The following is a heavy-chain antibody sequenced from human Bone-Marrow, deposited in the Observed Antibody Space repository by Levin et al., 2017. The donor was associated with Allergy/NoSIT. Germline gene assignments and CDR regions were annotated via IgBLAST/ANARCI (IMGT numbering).Heavy chain of an antibody. J-gene: IGHJ4*02. Sequence: TGGSLRLSCAASGFIFSDFAMNWVRQAPGKGLEWVSYISSGGNVIYYADSVKGRFTISRDNAKNSLYLQMNSLRDEDTAVYYCARDRVTTSYWGQGTLVTVSS. V-gene: IGHV3-48*02. CDR2: ISSGGNVI. CDR3: ARDRVTTSY. CDR1: GFIFSDFA. D-gene: IGHD4-17*01.